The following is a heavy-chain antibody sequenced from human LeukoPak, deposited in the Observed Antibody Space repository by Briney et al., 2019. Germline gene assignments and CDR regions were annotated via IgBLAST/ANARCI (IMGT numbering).Heavy chain of an antibody. CDR2: ISPIFGTA. J-gene: IGHJ6*02. V-gene: IGHV1-69*13. CDR3: ASTTPPPIAAPGTRGLGYYGMDV. D-gene: IGHD6-13*01. CDR1: GGTFRSYV. Sequence: ASVKVSCKASGGTFRSYVISWVRQAPGQGLEWMGGISPIFGTANYTQKFQGRVTITADESTSTAYMELSSLRSADTAVYYCASTTPPPIAAPGTRGLGYYGMDVWGQGTTVTVSS.